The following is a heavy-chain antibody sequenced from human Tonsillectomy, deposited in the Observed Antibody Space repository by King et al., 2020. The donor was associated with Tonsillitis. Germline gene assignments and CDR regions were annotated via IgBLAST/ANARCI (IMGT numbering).Heavy chain of an antibody. V-gene: IGHV3-30*18. J-gene: IGHJ3*02. CDR2: ISYDGSNK. D-gene: IGHD1-26*01. Sequence: VQLVESGGGVVQPGRSLRLSCAASGFTFSSYGMHWVRQAPGKGLEWVAVISYDGSNKYYADSVKGRFTISRDNSKNTLYLQMNSLRAEDTAVHYCAKGSGRGELLDAFDIWGRGTMVTVSS. CDR1: GFTFSSYG. CDR3: AKGSGRGELLDAFDI.